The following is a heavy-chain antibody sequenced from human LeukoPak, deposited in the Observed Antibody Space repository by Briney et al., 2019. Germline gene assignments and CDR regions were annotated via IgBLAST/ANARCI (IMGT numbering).Heavy chain of an antibody. CDR3: SGHSADY. J-gene: IGHJ4*02. V-gene: IGHV3-15*05. CDR2: IKSKVHGGTT. CDR1: GFSFSDAW. D-gene: IGHD1-26*01. Sequence: PGGSLTLSCTASGFSFSDAWMSWVRQAPGKGLEWVARIKSKVHGGTTDYAAPVNGSFTISRDDSENKLYLQMSSLKTEDTGVYYCSGHSADYWGQGTLVTVS.